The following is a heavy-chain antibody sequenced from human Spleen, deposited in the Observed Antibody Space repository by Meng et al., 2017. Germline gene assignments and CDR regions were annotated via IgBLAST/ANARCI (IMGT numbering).Heavy chain of an antibody. Sequence: QVQLQESGPSTVRPSETLSLTCTVSGGSVSSGSYYWSWIRQPPGKGLEWIGHIYYSGSTNYNPSLKSRVTISVDTSKNQFSLKLSSVTAADTAVYFCARSSTSPASYFFDYWGQGTLVTVSS. J-gene: IGHJ4*02. D-gene: IGHD6-6*01. CDR1: GGSVSSGSYY. CDR2: IYYSGST. CDR3: ARSSTSPASYFFDY. V-gene: IGHV4-61*01.